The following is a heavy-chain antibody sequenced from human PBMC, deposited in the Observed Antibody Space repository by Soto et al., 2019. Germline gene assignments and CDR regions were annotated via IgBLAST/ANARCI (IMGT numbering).Heavy chain of an antibody. CDR2: ISYDGSNK. Sequence: QVQLVESGGGVVQPGRSLRLSCAASGFTFSSYGMHWVRQAPGKGLEWVAVISYDGSNKYYADSVKGRFTISRDNSKNTLYLQMTSLRAEDTAVYYCAKDGGGGSTPRFAYYYYGMDVWGQGTTVTVSS. CDR1: GFTFSSYG. J-gene: IGHJ6*02. CDR3: AKDGGGGSTPRFAYYYYGMDV. V-gene: IGHV3-30*18. D-gene: IGHD3-10*01.